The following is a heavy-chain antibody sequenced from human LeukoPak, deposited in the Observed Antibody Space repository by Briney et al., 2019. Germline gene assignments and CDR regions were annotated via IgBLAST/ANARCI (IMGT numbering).Heavy chain of an antibody. CDR2: IYYSGST. CDR3: ARAAAEYSYGWAYYFDY. CDR1: GVSVSSGSYY. J-gene: IGHJ4*02. Sequence: SETLSLTCTVSGVSVSSGSYYWSWLRQPPGKGLEWIVYIYYSGSTNYNPSLKSRVTISVDTSKNQFSLKLSSVTAADTAVYYCARAAAEYSYGWAYYFDYWGQGTLVTVSS. V-gene: IGHV4-61*01. D-gene: IGHD5-18*01.